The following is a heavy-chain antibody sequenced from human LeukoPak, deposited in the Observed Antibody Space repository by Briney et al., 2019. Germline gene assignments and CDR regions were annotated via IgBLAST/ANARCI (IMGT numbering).Heavy chain of an antibody. V-gene: IGHV3-15*01. CDR2: IKSKTDGGAT. J-gene: IGHJ4*02. CDR3: TAPDTIAAAGTTVGH. Sequence: GGSLRLSCAASGFTFSSASMSWVRQAPGKGLEWVGRIKSKTDGGATDYAAPGKGRFTISRDDSKNTLYLRMNSLKTEDTAVYYCTAPDTIAAAGTTVGHWGQGALVTVSS. CDR1: GFTFSSAS. D-gene: IGHD6-13*01.